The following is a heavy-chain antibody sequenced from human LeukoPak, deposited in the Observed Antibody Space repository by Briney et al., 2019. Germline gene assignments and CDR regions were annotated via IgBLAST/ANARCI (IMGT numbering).Heavy chain of an antibody. V-gene: IGHV1-18*01. CDR3: ARESISYDSSGYYYVGHFDY. CDR2: ISAYNGNT. J-gene: IGHJ4*02. Sequence: GSSVKVSCKASGGTFSSYAISWVRQAPGQGLEWMGWISAYNGNTNYAQKLQGRVTMTTDTSTSTAYMELRSLRSDDTAVYYCARESISYDSSGYYYVGHFDYWGQGTLVTVSS. D-gene: IGHD3-22*01. CDR1: GGTFSSYA.